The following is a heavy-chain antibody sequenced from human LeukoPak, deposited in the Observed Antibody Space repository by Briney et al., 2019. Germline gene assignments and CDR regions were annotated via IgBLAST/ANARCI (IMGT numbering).Heavy chain of an antibody. Sequence: SETLSLTCTVSGGSISSYYWSWIRQPPGKGLEWIGYIYYSGSTNYNPSLKSRVTISVDTSKNQFSLKLSSVTAADTAVYYCAGWGYYDSSGYSSDAFDIWGQGTMVTVSS. CDR3: AGWGYYDSSGYSSDAFDI. D-gene: IGHD3-22*01. J-gene: IGHJ3*02. CDR2: IYYSGST. V-gene: IGHV4-59*01. CDR1: GGSISSYY.